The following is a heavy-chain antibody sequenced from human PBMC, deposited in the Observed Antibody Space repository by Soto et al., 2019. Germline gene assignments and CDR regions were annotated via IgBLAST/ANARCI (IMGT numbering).Heavy chain of an antibody. D-gene: IGHD3-22*01. Sequence: LRLSCAASGFTFSSYWMHWVRQAPGKGLVWVSRINSDGSSTSYADSVKGRFTISRDNAKNTLYLQMNSLRAEDTAVYYCARDPIIYYDSSGSYFDYWGQGTLVTVSS. V-gene: IGHV3-74*01. CDR3: ARDPIIYYDSSGSYFDY. CDR1: GFTFSSYW. CDR2: INSDGSST. J-gene: IGHJ4*02.